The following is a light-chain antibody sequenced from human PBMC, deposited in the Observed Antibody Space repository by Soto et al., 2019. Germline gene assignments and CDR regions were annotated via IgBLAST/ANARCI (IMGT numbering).Light chain of an antibody. CDR1: SSNIGSNT. CDR2: SNN. Sequence: QSVLTQPPSASGTPGQRVTISCSGSSSNIGSNTVNWYQQLPGTAPKLLIYSNNQRPSGVPDRFSGSKSGTSASLAISGIQSEDEAYYYCVVLVDRLNGYVSGTGTKATVL. V-gene: IGLV1-44*01. CDR3: VVLVDRLNGYV. J-gene: IGLJ1*01.